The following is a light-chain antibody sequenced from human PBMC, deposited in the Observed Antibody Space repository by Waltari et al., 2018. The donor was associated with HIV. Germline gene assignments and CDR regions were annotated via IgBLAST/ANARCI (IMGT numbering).Light chain of an antibody. CDR3: QQYYSTPWT. CDR1: KNILYRSNNKNY. J-gene: IGKJ1*01. V-gene: IGKV4-1*01. CDR2: WAS. Sequence: DTVMTQYPDSLVVSLGERAPINCKPRKNILYRSNNKNYLAWYQQKPGQPPKLLTYWASTRESGVPDRFSGSGSGRDFTLTISSLQAEDVAVYYCQQYYSTPWTFGQGTKVEIK.